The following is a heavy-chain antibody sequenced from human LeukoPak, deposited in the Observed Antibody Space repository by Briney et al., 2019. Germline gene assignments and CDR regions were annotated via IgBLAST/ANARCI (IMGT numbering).Heavy chain of an antibody. CDR3: ASQYQLAVAGTAGS. V-gene: IGHV3-23*01. J-gene: IGHJ4*02. D-gene: IGHD6-19*01. CDR1: GFTFSSYA. CDR2: ISGNGGST. Sequence: PGGSLRLSCAASGFTFSSYAMSWVRQAPGKGPEWVSGISGNGGSTYYADSVKGRFTILRDNSKNTLHLQMNSLRVEDTAVYYCASQYQLAVAGTAGSWGQGTLVTVSS.